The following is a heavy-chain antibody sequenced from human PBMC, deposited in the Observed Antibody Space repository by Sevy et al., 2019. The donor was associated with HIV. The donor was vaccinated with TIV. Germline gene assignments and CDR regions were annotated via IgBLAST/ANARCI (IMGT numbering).Heavy chain of an antibody. CDR3: ARDMLGYCSSTSCYAEGYFDY. CDR2: IYYSGST. D-gene: IGHD2-2*01. Sequence: ETLSLTCTVSGGSISSYYWSWIRQPPGNGLEWIGYIYYSGSTNYNPSLKSRVTISVDTSKNQFSLKLSSVTAADTAVYYCARDMLGYCSSTSCYAEGYFDYWGQGTLVTVSS. J-gene: IGHJ4*02. CDR1: GGSISSYY. V-gene: IGHV4-59*01.